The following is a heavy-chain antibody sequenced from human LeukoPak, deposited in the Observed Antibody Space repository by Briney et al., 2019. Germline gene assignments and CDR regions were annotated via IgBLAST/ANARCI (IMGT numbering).Heavy chain of an antibody. CDR1: GFTFSSYS. CDR2: ISSSSSKI. V-gene: IGHV3-48*01. Sequence: GGSLRLSCAASGFTFSSYSMNWVRQAPGKGLEWVSYISSSSSKIYYADSVKGRFTISRDNPKNSLYLQMNSLRAEDTAVYYCARDKYFQHWDQGTLITVSS. J-gene: IGHJ1*01. CDR3: ARDKYFQH.